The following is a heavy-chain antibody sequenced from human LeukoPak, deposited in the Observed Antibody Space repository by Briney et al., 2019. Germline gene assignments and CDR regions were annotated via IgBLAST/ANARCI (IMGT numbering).Heavy chain of an antibody. Sequence: NPSETLSLTCTVSGGSISSYYWSWIRQPPGKGLEWIGEINHSGSTNYNPSLKSRVTISVDTSKNQFSLRLSSVTAADTAVYYCARGKTYDDFWSGYYRGYFYYYMDVWDKGTTVTVSS. V-gene: IGHV4-34*01. D-gene: IGHD3-3*01. CDR3: ARGKTYDDFWSGYYRGYFYYYMDV. CDR1: GGSISSYY. CDR2: INHSGST. J-gene: IGHJ6*03.